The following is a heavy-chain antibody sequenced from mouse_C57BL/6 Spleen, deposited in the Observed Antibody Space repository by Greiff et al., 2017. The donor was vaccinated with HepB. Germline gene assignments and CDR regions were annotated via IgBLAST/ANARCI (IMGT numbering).Heavy chain of an antibody. J-gene: IGHJ4*01. CDR2: IYPGSGST. V-gene: IGHV1-55*01. CDR3: ARSGGNYVFYAMDY. CDR1: GYTFTSYW. D-gene: IGHD2-1*01. Sequence: QVQLQQPGAELVKPGASVKMSCKASGYTFTSYWITWVKQRPGQGLEWIGDIYPGSGSTKYNEKFKSKATLTVDKPSSTAYMQLSSLTSEDSAVYYCARSGGNYVFYAMDYWGQGTSVTVSS.